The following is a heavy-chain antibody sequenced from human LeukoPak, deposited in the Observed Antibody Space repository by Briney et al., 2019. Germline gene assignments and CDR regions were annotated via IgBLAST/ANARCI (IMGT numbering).Heavy chain of an antibody. J-gene: IGHJ4*02. CDR1: GGSISSGDYY. CDR2: IYHSGST. Sequence: SQTLSLTCTVSGGSISSGDYYWSWIRQPPGKGLEWIGYIYHSGSTYYNPSLKSRVTISVDTSKNQFSLKLSSVTAADTAVYYCARVTRRDGSLYFDYWGQGTLVTVSS. V-gene: IGHV4-30-4*08. CDR3: ARVTRRDGSLYFDY. D-gene: IGHD5-24*01.